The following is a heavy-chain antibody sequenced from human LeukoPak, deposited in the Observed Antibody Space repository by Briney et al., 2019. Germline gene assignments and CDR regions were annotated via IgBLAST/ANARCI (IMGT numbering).Heavy chain of an antibody. Sequence: SQTLSLTCTVSGGSISSGSYYWSWLRQPAGKGLEWIGRIYTSGSTNYNPSLKRRVTISVDTSKNQFSLKLSSVTAADTAVYYCARDLLWFGDRWFDPWGQGTLVTVSS. CDR3: ARDLLWFGDRWFDP. J-gene: IGHJ5*02. CDR2: IYTSGST. D-gene: IGHD3-10*01. CDR1: GGSISSGSYY. V-gene: IGHV4-61*02.